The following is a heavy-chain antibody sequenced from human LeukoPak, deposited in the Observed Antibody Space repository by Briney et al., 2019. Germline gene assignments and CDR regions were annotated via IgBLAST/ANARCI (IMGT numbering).Heavy chain of an antibody. J-gene: IGHJ4*02. D-gene: IGHD3-22*01. Sequence: SQTLSLTCTVSGGSVSSGGYYWSWIRQHPGTGLEWIGYIYYSGSTYYNPSLKSRVTISVDTSKNQFSLKLSSVTAADTAVYYCAREGYYDSSGYYYTLKTTRDSPLTNWGQGTLVTVSS. CDR1: GGSVSSGGYY. CDR3: AREGYYDSSGYYYTLKTTRDSPLTN. V-gene: IGHV4-31*03. CDR2: IYYSGST.